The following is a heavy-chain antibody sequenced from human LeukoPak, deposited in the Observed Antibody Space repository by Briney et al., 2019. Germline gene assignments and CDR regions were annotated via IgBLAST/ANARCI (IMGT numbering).Heavy chain of an antibody. J-gene: IGHJ6*03. CDR2: MNPNSGNT. Sequence: GASVKVSCKASGYTFTSYDINWVRQATGQGLEWMGWMNPNSGNTGYAQKFQGRVTITRNTSISTAYMELSSLRSEDAAVYYCARAPIFRKGYYYYMDVWGKGTTVTVSS. CDR3: ARAPIFRKGYYYYMDV. CDR1: GYTFTSYD. V-gene: IGHV1-8*03. D-gene: IGHD3-9*01.